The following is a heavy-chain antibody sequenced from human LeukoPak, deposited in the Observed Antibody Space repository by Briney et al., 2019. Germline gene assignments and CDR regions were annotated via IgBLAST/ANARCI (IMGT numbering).Heavy chain of an antibody. Sequence: GASVKVSCKASGYTFTGYYMHWVRQAPGQGLEWMGWINPNSGGTNYAQKFQGRVTMTRDTSISTAYMDLSRLRSDDQAVYYCARGRVINDFWSGYYSDYWGQGTLVTVSS. CDR3: ARGRVINDFWSGYYSDY. J-gene: IGHJ4*02. CDR1: GYTFTGYY. V-gene: IGHV1-2*02. CDR2: INPNSGGT. D-gene: IGHD3-3*01.